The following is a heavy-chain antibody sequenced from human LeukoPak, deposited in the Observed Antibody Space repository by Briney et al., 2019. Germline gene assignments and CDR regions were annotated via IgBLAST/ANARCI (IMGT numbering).Heavy chain of an antibody. J-gene: IGHJ4*02. D-gene: IGHD1-14*01. CDR3: ARASTTFDD. V-gene: IGHV4-59*01. CDR2: VSDGGRT. CDR1: GGSITSYY. Sequence: SVTLSLTCSVSGGSITSYYWSWIRQPPGKGLEWIGHVSDGGRTNYSPSLRSRVSISVDTSKNQFSLKLNSVTAADTAVYFCARASTTFDDWGQGTLVTVSS.